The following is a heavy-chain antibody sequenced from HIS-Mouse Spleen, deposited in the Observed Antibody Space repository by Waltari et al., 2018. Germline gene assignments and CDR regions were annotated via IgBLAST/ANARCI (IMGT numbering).Heavy chain of an antibody. CDR2: IYYSGST. Sequence: QLQLQESGPGLVKPSETLSLTGTVSGGPISSSSYYLGWIRQHPGKGLAWIGSIYYSGSTYYNPSLKSRVTISVDTSKNQFSLKLSSVTAADTAVYYCAREIPYSSSWYDWYFDLWGRGTLVTVSS. D-gene: IGHD6-13*01. CDR1: GGPISSSSYY. J-gene: IGHJ2*01. CDR3: AREIPYSSSWYDWYFDL. V-gene: IGHV4-39*07.